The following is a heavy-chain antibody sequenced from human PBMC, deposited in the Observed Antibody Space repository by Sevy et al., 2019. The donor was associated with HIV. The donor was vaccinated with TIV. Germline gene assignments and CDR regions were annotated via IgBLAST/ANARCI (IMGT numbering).Heavy chain of an antibody. CDR2: IHQDGSEK. D-gene: IGHD3-10*01. CDR1: GFTFTNFW. Sequence: GGSLRLSCVGSGFTFTNFWMTWVRRAPGKGLEWVAKIHQDGSEKNYVDSVKGRFTISKDDAKQSVFLQMNSLRVDDTAVYHCARVAAGRSFDYWGQGTLVTVSS. V-gene: IGHV3-7*01. CDR3: ARVAAGRSFDY. J-gene: IGHJ4*02.